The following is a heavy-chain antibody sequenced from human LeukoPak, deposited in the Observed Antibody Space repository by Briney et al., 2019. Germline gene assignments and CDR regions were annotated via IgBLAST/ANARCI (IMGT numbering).Heavy chain of an antibody. CDR3: ARETSGYKVIDY. CDR2: ISSSGSTI. J-gene: IGHJ4*02. Sequence: TGGPLRLSCAASGFTFSDYYMSWIRQAPGKGLEWVSYISSSGSTIYYADSVKGRFTISRDNAKNSLYLQMNSLRAEDTAVYYCARETSGYKVIDYWGQGTLVTVSS. D-gene: IGHD5-12*01. V-gene: IGHV3-11*01. CDR1: GFTFSDYY.